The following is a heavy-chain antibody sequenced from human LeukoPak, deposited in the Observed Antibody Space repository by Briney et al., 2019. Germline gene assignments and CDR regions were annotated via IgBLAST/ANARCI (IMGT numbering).Heavy chain of an antibody. D-gene: IGHD4-11*01. CDR1: GFTFSSYS. J-gene: IGHJ4*01. CDR2: ISISSSYI. V-gene: IGHV3-21*01. CDR3: ARETTVTTVDY. Sequence: GGSLRLSRAASGFTFSSYSMNWVRQAPGKGLEWVAFISISSSYIYYGNPVKGRFTISRDNPKNSLYLKMNSLRAEDTAVYYCARETTVTTVDYWGQGTLVTVSS.